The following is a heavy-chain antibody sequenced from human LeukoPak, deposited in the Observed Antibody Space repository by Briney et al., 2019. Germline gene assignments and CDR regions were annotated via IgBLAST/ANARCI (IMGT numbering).Heavy chain of an antibody. CDR3: AKGGAAFAEAAV. CDR2: IGGSNGDI. J-gene: IGHJ6*04. V-gene: IGHV3-11*06. D-gene: IGHD2-15*01. Sequence: GGSLRLSCAASGFAFSDCYMTWIRQAPGKGLEYISYIGGSNGDITYADSVRGRFTVSRDNAKNSLYLQMNSLRVDDTAMYYCAKGGAAFAEAAVWGKGTSVTVAS. CDR1: GFAFSDCY.